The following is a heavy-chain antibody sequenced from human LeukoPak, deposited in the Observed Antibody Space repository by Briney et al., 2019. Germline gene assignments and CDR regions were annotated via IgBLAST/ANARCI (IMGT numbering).Heavy chain of an antibody. Sequence: SETLSLTCAVSGGSISSGGYSWSWIRQPPGKGLEWIGYIYYSGSTYYNPSLKSRVTISVDTSKNQFSLKLSSVTAADTAVYYCARGGGSLDFDYWGQGTLVTVSS. CDR2: IYYSGST. CDR3: ARGGGSLDFDY. D-gene: IGHD2-15*01. V-gene: IGHV4-30-4*07. J-gene: IGHJ4*02. CDR1: GGSISSGGYS.